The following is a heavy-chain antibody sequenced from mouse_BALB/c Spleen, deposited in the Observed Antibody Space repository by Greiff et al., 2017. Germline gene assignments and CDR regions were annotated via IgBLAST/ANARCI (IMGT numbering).Heavy chain of an antibody. Sequence: EVQRVESGGGLVKPGGSLKLSCAASGFTFSSYAMSWVRQTPEKRLEWVASISSGGSTYYPDSVKGRFTISRDNARNILYLQMSSLRSEDTAMYYCARVHYGSSPFAYWGQGTLVTVSA. J-gene: IGHJ3*01. CDR2: ISSGGST. D-gene: IGHD1-1*01. CDR3: ARVHYGSSPFAY. V-gene: IGHV5-6-5*01. CDR1: GFTFSSYA.